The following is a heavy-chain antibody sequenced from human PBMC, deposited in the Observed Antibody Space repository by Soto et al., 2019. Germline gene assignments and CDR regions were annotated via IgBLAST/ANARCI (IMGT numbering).Heavy chain of an antibody. CDR1: GYVFANYW. Sequence: PGESLKISCRGSGYVFANYWIGWVLQMPGKGLEWMGIIYPGDSDTRYSPSFQGRVTISADKSNSTAYLQWSSLEAADTAICYCGMAQRDGWFEHFEYWGQGTLVTVSS. V-gene: IGHV5-51*01. D-gene: IGHD6-19*01. CDR3: GMAQRDGWFEHFEY. CDR2: IYPGDSDT. J-gene: IGHJ4*02.